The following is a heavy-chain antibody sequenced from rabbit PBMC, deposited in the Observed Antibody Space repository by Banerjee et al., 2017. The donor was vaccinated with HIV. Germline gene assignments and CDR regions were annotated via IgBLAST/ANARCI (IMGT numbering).Heavy chain of an antibody. J-gene: IGHJ4*01. CDR3: ARDNGGSTDYTFDL. D-gene: IGHD8-1*01. Sequence: QSLEESGGDLVKPGASLTLTCTASGFSFSSSYWICWVRQAPGKGLEWIACIDAGSSGSTYYASWAKGRFTISKTSSTTVTLQMTSLTAADTATYFCARDNGGSTDYTFDLWGPGTLVTVS. CDR1: GFSFSSSYW. V-gene: IGHV1S40*01. CDR2: IDAGSSGST.